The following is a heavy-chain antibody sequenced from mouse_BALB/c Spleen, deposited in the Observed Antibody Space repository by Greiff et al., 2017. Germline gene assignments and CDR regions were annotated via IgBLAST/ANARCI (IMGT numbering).Heavy chain of an antibody. J-gene: IGHJ3*01. V-gene: IGHV5-9-4*01. CDR2: ISSGGSYT. Sequence: EVMLVESGGGLVKPGGSLKLSCAASGFTFSSYAMSWVRQSPEKRLEWVAEISSGGSYTYYPDTVTGRFTISRDNAKNTLYLEMSSLRSEDTAMYYCARGGFAYWGQGTLVTVSA. CDR3: ARGGFAY. CDR1: GFTFSSYA.